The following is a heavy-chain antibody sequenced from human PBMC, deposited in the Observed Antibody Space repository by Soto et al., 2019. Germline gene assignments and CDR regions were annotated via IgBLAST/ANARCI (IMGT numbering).Heavy chain of an antibody. CDR3: ARVFGVVRGSYYFDY. CDR1: GGSFSSGGYY. CDR2: IYYSGST. D-gene: IGHD3-3*01. J-gene: IGHJ4*02. Sequence: ASETLSLTCTVSGGSFSSGGYYWSWIRQHPGKGLEWIGYIYYSGSTYYNPSLKSRVTISVDTSKNQFSLKLSSVTAADTAVYYCARVFGVVRGSYYFDYWGQGTLVTVSS. V-gene: IGHV4-31*03.